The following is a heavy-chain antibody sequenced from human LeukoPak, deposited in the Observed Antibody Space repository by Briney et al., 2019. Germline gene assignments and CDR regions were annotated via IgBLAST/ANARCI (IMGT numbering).Heavy chain of an antibody. J-gene: IGHJ6*02. Sequence: PGGSLRLSCAVSGFTFDGYAMHWVRQAPGKGLEWVSGISWNSGSIGYADSVKGRFTISRDNAKNSLYLQMNSLRAEDTALYYCAKDYYGSGSYSRVDVWGQGTTVTVSS. CDR2: ISWNSGSI. V-gene: IGHV3-9*01. CDR3: AKDYYGSGSYSRVDV. CDR1: GFTFDGYA. D-gene: IGHD3-10*01.